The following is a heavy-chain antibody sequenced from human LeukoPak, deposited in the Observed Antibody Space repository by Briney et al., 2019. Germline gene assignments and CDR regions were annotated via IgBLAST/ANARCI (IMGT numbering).Heavy chain of an antibody. V-gene: IGHV4-39*07. J-gene: IGHJ4*02. Sequence: SETLSLTCTVSGGSISSSSYYWGWIRLPPGKGLEWIGSIYYSGSTYYNPSLKSRVTISVDTSKNQFSLKLSSVTAADTAVYYCARDQIGRIAARGDYFDYWGQGTLVTVSS. D-gene: IGHD6-6*01. CDR3: ARDQIGRIAARGDYFDY. CDR2: IYYSGST. CDR1: GGSISSSSYY.